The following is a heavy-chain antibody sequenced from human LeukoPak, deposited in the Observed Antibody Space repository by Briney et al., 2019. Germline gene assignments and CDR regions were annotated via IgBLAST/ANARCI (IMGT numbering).Heavy chain of an antibody. D-gene: IGHD6-13*01. J-gene: IGHJ4*02. CDR1: GFTFSDCD. CDR3: TRAFPPLRTAAAGDV. CDR2: ISGRSSHI. V-gene: IGHV3-21*01. Sequence: GGSLRLACTGSGFTFSDCDMNWVRQAPGKGQEWISSISGRSSHIYYADSIKGRFTISRDNAKNSLYLQMNSLRDEDTAVYYCTRAFPPLRTAAAGDVWGQGTLVTVSS.